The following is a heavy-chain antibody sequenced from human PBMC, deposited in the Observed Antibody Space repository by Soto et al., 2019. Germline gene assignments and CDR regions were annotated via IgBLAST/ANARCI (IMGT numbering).Heavy chain of an antibody. Sequence: PGGSLRLSCAASGFTVSSNYMSWVRQAPGKGLEWVSVIYSGGSTYYADSVKGRFTISRDNAKNSLYLQMNSLRAEDTAVYYCARDPDQLLLDGMDVWGQGTTVTVSS. CDR1: GFTVSSNY. D-gene: IGHD2-2*01. V-gene: IGHV3-66*01. J-gene: IGHJ6*02. CDR3: ARDPDQLLLDGMDV. CDR2: IYSGGST.